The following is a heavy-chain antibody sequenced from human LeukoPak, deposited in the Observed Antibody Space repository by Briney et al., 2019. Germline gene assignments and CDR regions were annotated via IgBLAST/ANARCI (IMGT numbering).Heavy chain of an antibody. CDR3: ARVTFGGVIAGN. Sequence: SETPSFTCAVYGGSFSGYYWSWIRQPPGKGLEWIGEINHSGSTNYNPSLKSRVTISVDTSKNHFSLELSSVTAADTAVYYCARVTFGGVIAGNWGQGTLVTVSS. J-gene: IGHJ4*02. V-gene: IGHV4-34*01. CDR2: INHSGST. D-gene: IGHD3-16*02. CDR1: GGSFSGYY.